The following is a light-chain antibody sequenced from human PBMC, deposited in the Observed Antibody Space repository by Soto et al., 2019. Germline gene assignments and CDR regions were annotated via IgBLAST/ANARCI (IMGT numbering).Light chain of an antibody. CDR2: DVS. CDR3: SSYTRNNPWM. V-gene: IGLV2-14*03. CDR1: SSDVGDYSY. J-gene: IGLJ3*02. Sequence: QSALTQPASVSGSPGQSITISCTGSSSDVGDYSYVSWYQQHPNKAPKLMIYDVSNRPSGVSHRFSGSKSGNTASLTISGLQAEDEADYYCSSYTRNNPWMFGGGTKLTVL.